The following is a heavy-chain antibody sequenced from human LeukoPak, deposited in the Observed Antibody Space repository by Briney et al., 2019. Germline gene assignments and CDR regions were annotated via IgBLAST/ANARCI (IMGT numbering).Heavy chain of an antibody. D-gene: IGHD2-15*01. J-gene: IGHJ4*02. V-gene: IGHV1-18*01. CDR1: GYTFSRYG. Sequence: ASVKVSCKASGYTFSRYGITWVRQAPGEGLEWMGWISASTASTNYAQNLQGRVTMTTDTSTETAYMELRSLRSDDTAVYFCARVGYCGGGICYYYYFDYWGQGTLVTVSS. CDR3: ARVGYCGGGICYYYYFDY. CDR2: ISASTAST.